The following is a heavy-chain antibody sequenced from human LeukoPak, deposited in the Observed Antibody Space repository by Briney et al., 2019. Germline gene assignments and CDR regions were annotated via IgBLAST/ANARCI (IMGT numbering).Heavy chain of an antibody. CDR3: AKAYYGGGSRNYFDY. CDR1: GFTFGDYA. D-gene: IGHD3-10*01. CDR2: ISGSGGST. V-gene: IGHV3-23*01. Sequence: PGGSLRLSCAASGFTFGDYAMSWVRQAPGKGLEWVSAISGSGGSTYYADSVKGRFTISRDNSKNTLYLQMNSLRAEDTAVYYCAKAYYGGGSRNYFDYWGQGTLVTVSS. J-gene: IGHJ4*02.